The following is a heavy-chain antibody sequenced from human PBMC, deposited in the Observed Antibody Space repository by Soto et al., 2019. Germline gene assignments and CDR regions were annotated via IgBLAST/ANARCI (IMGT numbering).Heavy chain of an antibody. Sequence: GGSLRLSCAASGFTFTSYSMNWVRQAPGQGLEWVSYITSKSTTIKYADSVKGRFTVSRDNAKNSLYLQLNSLRDEDAAVYYCAREMGACSDSSCYPGPYDSWGQGTLVTVSS. CDR3: AREMGACSDSSCYPGPYDS. D-gene: IGHD3-16*01. CDR2: ITSKSTTI. V-gene: IGHV3-48*02. J-gene: IGHJ5*02. CDR1: GFTFTSYS.